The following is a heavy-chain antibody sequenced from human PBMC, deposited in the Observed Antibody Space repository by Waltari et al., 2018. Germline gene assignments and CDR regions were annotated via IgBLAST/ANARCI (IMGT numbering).Heavy chain of an antibody. CDR3: AGETPDYSKAWLDP. CDR2: IYYSGST. Sequence: QVQLQESGPGLVKPSQTLSLTCTVSGGSISRGGYYWSWIRQHPGKGLEWIGYIYYSGSTNYNPSLKIRVTIAVDTSKNQFCRKLSSVTAADTAVYYCAGETPDYSKAWLDPWGQGTLVTVSS. V-gene: IGHV4-31*03. J-gene: IGHJ5*02. D-gene: IGHD4-4*01. CDR1: GGSISRGGYY.